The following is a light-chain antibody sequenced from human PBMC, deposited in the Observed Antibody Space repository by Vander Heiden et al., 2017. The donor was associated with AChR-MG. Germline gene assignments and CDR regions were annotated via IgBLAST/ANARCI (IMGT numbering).Light chain of an antibody. Sequence: DIPMTQSPSSLSASVGDRVTITCRASQGISNSLARYQQKPGKAPKLLLYTASRLESGVPSRFSGSGSGTDYTLTISSLQPEDFATYYCQQYYGTPRTFGQGTKVEIK. CDR3: QQYYGTPRT. CDR1: QGISNS. J-gene: IGKJ1*01. V-gene: IGKV1-NL1*01. CDR2: TAS.